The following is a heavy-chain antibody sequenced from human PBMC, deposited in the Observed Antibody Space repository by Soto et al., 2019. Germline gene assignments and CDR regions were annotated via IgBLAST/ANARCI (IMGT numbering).Heavy chain of an antibody. J-gene: IGHJ5*02. CDR3: ARSKDTIFGVVIIPWFDP. D-gene: IGHD3-3*01. CDR1: GFTFSDYY. Sequence: QVQLVESGGGLVKPGGSLRLSCAASGFTFSDYYMSWIRQAPGKGLEWVSYISSSGSTIYYADSVKGRFTISRDNAKNSLYLQMNSLRAEYTAVYYCARSKDTIFGVVIIPWFDPWGQGTLVTVSS. CDR2: ISSSGSTI. V-gene: IGHV3-11*01.